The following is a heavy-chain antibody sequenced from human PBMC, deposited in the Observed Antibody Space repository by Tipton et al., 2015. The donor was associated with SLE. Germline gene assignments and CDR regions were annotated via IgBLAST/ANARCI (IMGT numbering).Heavy chain of an antibody. CDR2: IYYSGST. J-gene: IGHJ4*02. Sequence: TLSLTCTVSGGSISGYSWSWIRQPPGKGLEWIGYIYYSGSTNYNPALKSRVTISIDTSKNQFSLKLSSVTAADTAVYYCARHSTSWFENYFDYWGQGTLVTVSS. CDR1: GGSISGYS. CDR3: ARHSTSWFENYFDY. D-gene: IGHD6-13*01. V-gene: IGHV4-59*01.